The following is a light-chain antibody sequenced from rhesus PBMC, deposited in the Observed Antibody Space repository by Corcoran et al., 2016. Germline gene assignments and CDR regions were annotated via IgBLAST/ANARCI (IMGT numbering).Light chain of an antibody. J-gene: IGKJ1*01. V-gene: IGKV1-80*01. CDR1: QDIINN. Sequence: DIQMTQSPSSLSASVGDTVTITCRASQDIINNLAWYQQAPGKVPKLLVNSTSTLPTGVPSRFRGSGSGTDCTLTISSLQPEDFATYSCQHGFGTPWTFGQGTKVEIK. CDR2: STS. CDR3: QHGFGTPWT.